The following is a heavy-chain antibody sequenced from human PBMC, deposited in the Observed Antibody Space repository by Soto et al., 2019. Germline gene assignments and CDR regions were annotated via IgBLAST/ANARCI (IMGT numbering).Heavy chain of an antibody. D-gene: IGHD1-7*01. V-gene: IGHV1-58*01. J-gene: IGHJ4*02. Sequence: SVKVSCKASGFTFTSSAVQWVRQARGQRLEWIGWIVVGSGNTNYAQKFQERVTITRDMSTSTAYMELSSLRSEDTAVYYCASVGNWNYLSLGLNYWGQGTLVTVSS. CDR2: IVVGSGNT. CDR1: GFTFTSSA. CDR3: ASVGNWNYLSLGLNY.